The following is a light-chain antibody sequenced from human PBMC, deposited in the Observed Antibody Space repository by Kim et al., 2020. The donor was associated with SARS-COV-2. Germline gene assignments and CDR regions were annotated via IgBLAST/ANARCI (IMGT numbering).Light chain of an antibody. Sequence: APGKTARITCGGNNIGSKTVHWYQQKPGQAPVLVIYYDSDRPSGIPERFSGSNSGNTATLTISRVEAGDEADYYCQVWDSTSGRYVFGTGTKVTVL. CDR3: QVWDSTSGRYV. CDR1: NIGSKT. CDR2: YDS. V-gene: IGLV3-21*04. J-gene: IGLJ1*01.